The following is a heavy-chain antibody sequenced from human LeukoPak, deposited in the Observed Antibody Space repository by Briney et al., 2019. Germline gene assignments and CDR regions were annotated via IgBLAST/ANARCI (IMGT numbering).Heavy chain of an antibody. D-gene: IGHD1-26*01. CDR3: ARAGSVVHPPEYFHH. Sequence: GASVTVSCKASGYTFTGYYMHWVRQAPGQGLEWMGWINPNSGGTNYAQKFQGRVTMTRDTSISTAYMELNRLTSDDTAVYYCARAGSVVHPPEYFHHWGQGTLVTVST. V-gene: IGHV1-2*02. J-gene: IGHJ1*01. CDR2: INPNSGGT. CDR1: GYTFTGYY.